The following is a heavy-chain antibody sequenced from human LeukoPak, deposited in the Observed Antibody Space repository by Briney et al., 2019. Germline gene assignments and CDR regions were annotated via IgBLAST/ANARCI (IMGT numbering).Heavy chain of an antibody. CDR3: ARSSPCSSWYDG. D-gene: IGHD6-13*01. Sequence: GGSLRLSCAASGFAFSSYSMNWVRQAPGKGLEWVSSISSSSSYIYYADSVKGRFTISRDNAKNSLYLQMNSLRAEDTAVYYCARSSPCSSWYDGWGQGTLVTVSS. CDR1: GFAFSSYS. V-gene: IGHV3-21*01. J-gene: IGHJ4*02. CDR2: ISSSSSYI.